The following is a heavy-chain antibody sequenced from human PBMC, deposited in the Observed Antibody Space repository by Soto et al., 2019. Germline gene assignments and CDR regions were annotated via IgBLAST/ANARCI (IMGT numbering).Heavy chain of an antibody. D-gene: IGHD3-16*02. CDR3: ASRYLY. Sequence: SETLSLTCTVSGDSISNGDYYWSWIRQPPGRGLEWIGYIDSSGSAYYNPSLKSRLTMSVDMSKNQFSLRLTSVTAADTAVYYCASRYLYWGQGLLVTVSS. CDR1: GDSISNGDYY. V-gene: IGHV4-30-4*01. J-gene: IGHJ4*02. CDR2: IDSSGSA.